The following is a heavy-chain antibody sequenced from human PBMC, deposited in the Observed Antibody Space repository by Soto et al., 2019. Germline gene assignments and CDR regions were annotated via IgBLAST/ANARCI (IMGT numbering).Heavy chain of an antibody. D-gene: IGHD3-10*01. CDR3: ARGWGFGFDP. V-gene: IGHV4-34*01. CDR1: GGSFSGPN. J-gene: IGHJ5*02. CDR2: INHSGST. Sequence: QVQLQQWGAGLLKPSETLSLACAVYGGSFSGPNWSWIRQPPGKGLEWIGEINHSGSTNYNPPPESRVTLSIDMSKNHSSLKVTSVTAADTALYYCARGWGFGFDPWGQGSLVTVSS.